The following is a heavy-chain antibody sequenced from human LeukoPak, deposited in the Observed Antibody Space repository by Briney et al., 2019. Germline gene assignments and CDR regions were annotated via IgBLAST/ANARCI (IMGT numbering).Heavy chain of an antibody. J-gene: IGHJ4*02. Sequence: GGSLRLSCAASGFTFSSYAMICVRHAPGKGLEWGSAISGRGGSTYYQDYVKGRFTISRDNSKNTLYLKMNSLRAEDTAVYYCAKDRGTVTTAPFDYWGQGTLVTVSS. CDR3: AKDRGTVTTAPFDY. V-gene: IGHV3-23*01. CDR1: GFTFSSYA. CDR2: ISGRGGST. D-gene: IGHD4-17*01.